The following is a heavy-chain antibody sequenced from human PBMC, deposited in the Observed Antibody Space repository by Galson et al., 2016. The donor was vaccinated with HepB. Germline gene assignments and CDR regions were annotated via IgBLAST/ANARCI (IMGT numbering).Heavy chain of an antibody. D-gene: IGHD3-3*01. CDR2: SRYSGTT. V-gene: IGHV3-48*03. CDR3: VRGTSKSWYGYKRSYYYTMDL. CDR1: GFCLTNYE. Sequence: SLRLSCAVSGFCLTNYEMNWVRQAPGKGLEWLSYSRYSGTTYYADSVKGRFTISRDNAENSRFMQMNSLRTDDTGVYFWVRGTSKSWYGYKRSYYYTMDLWGRGTTVIVSS. J-gene: IGHJ6*02.